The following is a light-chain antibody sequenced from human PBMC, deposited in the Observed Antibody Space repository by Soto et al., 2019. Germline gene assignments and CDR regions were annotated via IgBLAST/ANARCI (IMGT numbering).Light chain of an antibody. J-gene: IGLJ1*01. CDR1: NSDVGSHNL. CDR3: CSYAGSSTQSYV. V-gene: IGLV2-23*02. Sequence: QSVLTQPASVSGSPGQSITISCTGTNSDVGSHNLVSWYQQHPGKAPKVIIYEVSERPSGVSDRFSGSKSGNTASLMISGLQAEDEADYYCCSYAGSSTQSYVFGSGTKVTVL. CDR2: EVS.